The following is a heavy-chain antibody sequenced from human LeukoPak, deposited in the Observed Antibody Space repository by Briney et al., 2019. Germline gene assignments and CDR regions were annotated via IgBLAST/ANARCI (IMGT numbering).Heavy chain of an antibody. Sequence: ASVKVSCKASGYTFTSYYMRWVRQAPGQGLEWMGIINPSGGSTSYAQKFQGRVTMTRDTSTSTVYMELSSLRSEDTAVYYCARADGDYGSLDIWGQGTMVTVSS. J-gene: IGHJ3*02. CDR3: ARADGDYGSLDI. CDR2: INPSGGST. V-gene: IGHV1-46*01. CDR1: GYTFTSYY. D-gene: IGHD4-17*01.